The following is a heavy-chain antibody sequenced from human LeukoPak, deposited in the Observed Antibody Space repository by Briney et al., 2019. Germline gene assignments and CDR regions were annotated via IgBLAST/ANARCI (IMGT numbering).Heavy chain of an antibody. CDR3: ASRVEMATNFDY. CDR1: GASISSSGYY. Sequence: AETLSLTCTVSGASISSSGYYWGWLRQPPGKELEWIGNIYDSVSTYYTPSLKSRVTISVDTSTNQFSLKLSSVTAADTAVYYCASRVEMATNFDYWGEGTLCTVSP. V-gene: IGHV4-39*01. D-gene: IGHD5-24*01. J-gene: IGHJ4*02. CDR2: IYDSVST.